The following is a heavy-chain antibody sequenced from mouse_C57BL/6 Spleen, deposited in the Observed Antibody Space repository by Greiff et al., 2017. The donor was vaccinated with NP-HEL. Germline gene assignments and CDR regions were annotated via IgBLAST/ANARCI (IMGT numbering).Heavy chain of an antibody. V-gene: IGHV14-1*01. CDR2: IDPEDGDT. J-gene: IGHJ2*01. D-gene: IGHD1-1*01. Sequence: EVQLQQSGAELVRPGASVKLSCTASGFNIKDYYMHWVKQRPEQGLEWIGRIDPEDGDTEYAPKFPGKATMTADTSSNTAYLQLSSLTSEDTAVYYCTTEGTTVVVDYWGQGTTLTVSS. CDR1: GFNIKDYY. CDR3: TTEGTTVVVDY.